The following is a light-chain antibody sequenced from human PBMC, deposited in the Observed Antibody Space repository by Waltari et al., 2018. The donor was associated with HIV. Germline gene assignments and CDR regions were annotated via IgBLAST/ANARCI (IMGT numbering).Light chain of an antibody. Sequence: QSVLTQPPAASETPGQRVTISCSGRSYNIGSNYVYWYQHLPGPAPNLLIYRNNQRPSGVPDRFSGSKSGTSASLAISGLRSEDEADYYCAAWGDSLTSFVFGTGTKVTVL. CDR1: SYNIGSNY. J-gene: IGLJ1*01. CDR3: AAWGDSLTSFV. V-gene: IGLV1-47*01. CDR2: RNN.